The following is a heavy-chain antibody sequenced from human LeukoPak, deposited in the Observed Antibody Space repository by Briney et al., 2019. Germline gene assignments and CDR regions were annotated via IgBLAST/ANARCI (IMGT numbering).Heavy chain of an antibody. CDR3: AKDREGGL. CDR1: GGFISSYY. V-gene: IGHV4-59*12. D-gene: IGHD3-16*01. CDR2: IYYSGST. Sequence: SETLSLTCTVSGGFISSYYWSWIRQPPGKGLEWIGYIYYSGSTNYNPSLKSRVTISVDTSKNQFSLKLSSVTAADTAVYYCAKDREGGLWGQGTLVTVSS. J-gene: IGHJ4*02.